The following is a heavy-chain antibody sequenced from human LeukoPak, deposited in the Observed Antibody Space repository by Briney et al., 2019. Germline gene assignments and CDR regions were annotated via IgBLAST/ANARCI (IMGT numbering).Heavy chain of an antibody. CDR1: GFSFSRFY. D-gene: IGHD1-26*01. CDR3: AKDVSRGGSYGLGAFDI. CDR2: IKQDGSEK. Sequence: GGSLRLSCAASGFSFSRFYMNWVHQAPGKGLEWVANIKQDGSEKYYVDSVKGRFTISRDNAKNSLYLQMNSLRAEDTAVYYCAKDVSRGGSYGLGAFDIWGPGTMVTVSS. J-gene: IGHJ3*02. V-gene: IGHV3-7*03.